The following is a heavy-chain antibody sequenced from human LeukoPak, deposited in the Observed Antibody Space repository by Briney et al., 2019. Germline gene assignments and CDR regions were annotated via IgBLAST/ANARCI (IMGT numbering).Heavy chain of an antibody. CDR2: ISYDGSNK. D-gene: IGHD3-10*01. CDR1: GFTFSSYA. J-gene: IGHJ4*02. V-gene: IGHV3-30-3*01. Sequence: GGSLRLSCAASGFTFSSYAMHWVRQAPGKGLEWVAVISYDGSNKYYADSVKGRFTISRDNSKNTLYLQMNSLRAGDTAVYYCAKSTGYYVSGSYYQHLGYWGQGTLVTVSS. CDR3: AKSTGYYVSGSYYQHLGY.